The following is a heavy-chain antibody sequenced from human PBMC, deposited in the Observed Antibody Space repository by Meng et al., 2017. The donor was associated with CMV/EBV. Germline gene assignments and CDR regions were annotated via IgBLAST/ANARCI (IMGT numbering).Heavy chain of an antibody. V-gene: IGHV4-39*07. CDR1: GGSISSSSYY. Sequence: GSLRLSCTVSGGSISSSSYYWGWIRQPPGKGREWIGSIYYSGSTYYNPSLKSRVTISVDTSKNQFSLKLSSVTAADTAVYYCARGHCGGDCYSGYYFDYWGQGTLVTVSS. CDR3: ARGHCGGDCYSGYYFDY. D-gene: IGHD2-21*01. J-gene: IGHJ4*02. CDR2: IYYSGST.